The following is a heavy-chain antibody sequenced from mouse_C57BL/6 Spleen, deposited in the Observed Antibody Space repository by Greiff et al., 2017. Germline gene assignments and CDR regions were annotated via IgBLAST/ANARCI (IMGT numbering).Heavy chain of an antibody. J-gene: IGHJ4*01. Sequence: VQLQQSGPELVKPGASVKMSCKASGYTFTDYNMHWVKQSHGKSLEWIGYINPNNGGTSYNQKFKGKATLTVNKSSSTAYMELRSLTSEDSAVYYCAREPPYYGSSYLGAMDYWGQGTSVTVSS. CDR1: GYTFTDYN. CDR2: INPNNGGT. D-gene: IGHD1-1*01. CDR3: AREPPYYGSSYLGAMDY. V-gene: IGHV1-22*01.